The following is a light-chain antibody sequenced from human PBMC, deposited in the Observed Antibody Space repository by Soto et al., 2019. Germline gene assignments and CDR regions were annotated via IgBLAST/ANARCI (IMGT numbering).Light chain of an antibody. CDR1: QTVGASY. CDR2: GAS. Sequence: EIVLTPSPDTLSLSPGDRATVSCRASQTVGASYVAWYQHRPGQAPKFLMYGASTRATGIPDRISGRGSGTEFTLTIDSQAPEDFGLYYCQQYGRSPWTFGQGTRVEI. CDR3: QQYGRSPWT. V-gene: IGKV3-20*01. J-gene: IGKJ1*01.